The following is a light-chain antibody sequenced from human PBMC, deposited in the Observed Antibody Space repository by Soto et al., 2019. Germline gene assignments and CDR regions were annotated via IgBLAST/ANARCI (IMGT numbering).Light chain of an antibody. V-gene: IGKV3-20*01. CDR3: QQYGSSPLT. CDR1: QSVSRDY. J-gene: IGKJ4*01. CDR2: GIS. Sequence: EVVLTQSPGTLSLSPGERATLSCRASQSVSRDYLAWYQQKAGQAPRVLIFGISSRATGVPDRFSGSGSGTDFTLTISRLEPEDFAVYYWQQYGSSPLTLGGGTKA.